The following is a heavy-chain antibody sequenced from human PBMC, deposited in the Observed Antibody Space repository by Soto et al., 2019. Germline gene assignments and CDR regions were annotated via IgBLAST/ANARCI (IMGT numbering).Heavy chain of an antibody. CDR3: ARNMYGGFLRVGSSSYYYYGMDV. J-gene: IGHJ6*04. CDR1: GYTFTSYY. D-gene: IGHD3-10*02. V-gene: IGHV1-46*01. Sequence: ASVKVSCKASGYTFTSYYMHWVRQAPGQGLGWMGIINPSGGSTSYAQKFQGRVTMTRDTSTRPGYMELSSLRAEVTAVYYCARNMYGGFLRVGSSSYYYYGMDVRGTGTTVTVSS. CDR2: INPSGGST.